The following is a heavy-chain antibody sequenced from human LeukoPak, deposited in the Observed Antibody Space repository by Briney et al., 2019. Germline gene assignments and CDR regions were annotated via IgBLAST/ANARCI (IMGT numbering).Heavy chain of an antibody. CDR2: IIPIFGTA. CDR1: GYTFTSYY. CDR3: ARGGPQYCTNGVCPDYYYYYMDV. Sequence: SVKVSCKASGYTFTSYYMHWVRQAPGQGLEWMGGIIPIFGTANYAQKFQGRVTITADKSTSTAYMEVSSLRSEDTAVYYCARGGPQYCTNGVCPDYYYYYMDVWGKGTTVTVSS. V-gene: IGHV1-69*06. D-gene: IGHD2-8*01. J-gene: IGHJ6*03.